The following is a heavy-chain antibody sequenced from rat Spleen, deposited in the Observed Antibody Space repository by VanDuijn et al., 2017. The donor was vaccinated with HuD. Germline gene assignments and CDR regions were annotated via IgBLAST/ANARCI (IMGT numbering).Heavy chain of an antibody. CDR3: TTRPYYSSLNWFPY. CDR1: GFTFSDYY. J-gene: IGHJ3*01. V-gene: IGHV5-20*01. D-gene: IGHD1-2*01. Sequence: EVQLVESDGGLVQPGRSLKLSCAASGFTFSDYYMAWVRQAPTKGLEWVATISSDGGRNFYRDSVKGRFTVSRDDVRSTLYLQMDSLRSEDTASYYCTTRPYYSSLNWFPYWGQGTLVTVSS. CDR2: ISSDGGRN.